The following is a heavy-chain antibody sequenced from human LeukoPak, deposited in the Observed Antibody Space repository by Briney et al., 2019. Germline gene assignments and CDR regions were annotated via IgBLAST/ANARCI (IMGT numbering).Heavy chain of an antibody. CDR2: IYSSGST. CDR3: AKVAVTGYNWFDP. Sequence: SETLSLTCTVSGGSISSYYWSWIRRPAGKGLEWIGRIYSSGSTNYNPSFQSRVTLSLDTSKRQFSLKLSSVTGADTAVYYCAKVAVTGYNWFDPWGQGTLVTVSS. J-gene: IGHJ5*02. D-gene: IGHD2-21*02. CDR1: GGSISSYY. V-gene: IGHV4-4*07.